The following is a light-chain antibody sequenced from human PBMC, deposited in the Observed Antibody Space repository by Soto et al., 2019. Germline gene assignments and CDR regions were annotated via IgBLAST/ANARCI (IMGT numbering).Light chain of an antibody. CDR2: GAS. V-gene: IGKV3-20*01. Sequence: EIVLAQSPGTLSLSPWERATLSCRASQSVSSSYLAWYQQKPDQTPRLLIYGASSRATGIPDRFSGSGSGTDFTLTISRLEPEDFAVYYCQQYDSSPRTFGQGTKVDIK. CDR3: QQYDSSPRT. CDR1: QSVSSSY. J-gene: IGKJ1*01.